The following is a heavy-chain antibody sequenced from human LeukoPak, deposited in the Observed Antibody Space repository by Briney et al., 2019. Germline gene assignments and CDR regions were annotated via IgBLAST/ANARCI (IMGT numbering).Heavy chain of an antibody. Sequence: HAGGSLRLSCAASGFTFSSYGMHWVRQAPGKGLEWVSYISGSSSSIKYADSVKGRFTISRDNAKNPLYLQMNSLRDEDTAVYYCARGIAADGKGYWGQGTRVTVSS. CDR2: ISGSSSSI. CDR1: GFTFSSYG. V-gene: IGHV3-48*02. D-gene: IGHD6-13*01. J-gene: IGHJ4*02. CDR3: ARGIAADGKGY.